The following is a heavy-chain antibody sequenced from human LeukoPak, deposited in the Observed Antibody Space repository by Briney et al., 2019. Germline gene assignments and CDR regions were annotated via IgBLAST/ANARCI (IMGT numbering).Heavy chain of an antibody. CDR2: IYHSGSN. D-gene: IGHD6-13*01. J-gene: IGHJ4*02. Sequence: SETLSLTCTVSGDSISSYYWSWIRHPPGKGLEWIEYIYHSGSNNYNPSLKGRVTISAHTPQDQFPPKLASVAAADPAVHYCATGYSSTWYYFDYWGQGTLVTVSS. V-gene: IGHV4-59*01. CDR3: ATGYSSTWYYFDY. CDR1: GDSISSYY.